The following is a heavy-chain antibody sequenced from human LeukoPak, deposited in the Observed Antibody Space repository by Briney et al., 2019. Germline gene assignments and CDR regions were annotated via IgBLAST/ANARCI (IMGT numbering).Heavy chain of an antibody. D-gene: IGHD3-10*01. J-gene: IGHJ4*02. V-gene: IGHV4-34*01. Sequence: SETLSLTCAVYGGSFSGYYWSWIRQPPGKGLEWIGEINHSGSTNYNPSLKSRVTISVDTSKNQFSLKLSSVTAADTAVYYCARRGGRGERIFDYWGQGTLVTVSS. CDR2: INHSGST. CDR1: GGSFSGYY. CDR3: ARRGGRGERIFDY.